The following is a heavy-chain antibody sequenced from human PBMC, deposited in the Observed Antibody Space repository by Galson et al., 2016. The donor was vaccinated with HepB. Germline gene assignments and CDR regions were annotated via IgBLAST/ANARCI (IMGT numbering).Heavy chain of an antibody. CDR2: IKQDGSKK. J-gene: IGHJ3*01. Sequence: SLRLSCAASGFTLSTYWMTWVRQAPGKGLEWVANIKQDGSKKYYVDSVEGRFTISRDNAKNSLYLQMNSLRGEDTAVYYCARDSSPICGSGCYLDAFDLRGQGTTVTVSS. CDR3: ARDSSPICGSGCYLDAFDL. D-gene: IGHD6-19*01. CDR1: GFTLSTYW. V-gene: IGHV3-7*03.